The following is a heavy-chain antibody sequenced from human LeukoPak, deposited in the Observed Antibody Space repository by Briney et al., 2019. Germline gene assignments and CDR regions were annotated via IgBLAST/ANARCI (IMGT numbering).Heavy chain of an antibody. CDR3: ARDEGGATLID. Sequence: NPSETLSPTCTVSGGSISSSNYYWGWIRQPPGKGLEWIGSIYYSGVTYYNPSLKSRVTISIDMSKNQFSLKLSSVTAADTAVYYCARDEGGATLIDWGQGTLVTVSS. D-gene: IGHD1-26*01. J-gene: IGHJ4*02. V-gene: IGHV4-39*07. CDR2: IYYSGVT. CDR1: GGSISSSNYY.